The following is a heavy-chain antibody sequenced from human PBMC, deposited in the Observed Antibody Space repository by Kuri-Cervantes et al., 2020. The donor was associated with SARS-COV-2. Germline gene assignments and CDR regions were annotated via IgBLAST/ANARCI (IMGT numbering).Heavy chain of an antibody. J-gene: IGHJ5*02. CDR1: GYSISSGYY. CDR3: AREVGTFGAWFDP. Sequence: SETLSLTCTVSGYSISSGYYWGWIRQPPGKGLEWIGSIYHSGSTYYNPSLKSRVTISVDTSKNQFSLKLSSVTAADTAVYYCAREVGTFGAWFDPWGQGTLVTVSS. CDR2: IYHSGST. V-gene: IGHV4-38-2*02. D-gene: IGHD3-16*01.